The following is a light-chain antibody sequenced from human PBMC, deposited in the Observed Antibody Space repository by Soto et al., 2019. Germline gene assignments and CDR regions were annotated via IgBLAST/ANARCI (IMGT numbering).Light chain of an antibody. V-gene: IGLV2-14*01. CDR3: SSYTSTNTRWV. J-gene: IGLJ3*02. CDR1: SSDIGGYNY. CDR2: DVN. Sequence: QSALTQPASVSGSPGQSITIACTGASSDIGGYNYVSWYQQHPGKAPKLMIYDVNNRPSGVSNRFSGSKSGNTASLTISGLQAEDEAHYYCSSYTSTNTRWVFGGGTKLTVL.